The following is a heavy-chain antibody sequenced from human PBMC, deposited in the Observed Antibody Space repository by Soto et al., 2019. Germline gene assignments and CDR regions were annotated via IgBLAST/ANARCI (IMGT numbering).Heavy chain of an antibody. Sequence: GASVKVSCKASGGTFSSYTISWVRQAPGQGLEWMGRIIPILGIANYAQKFQGRVTITADKSTSTAYMELSSLRSEDTAVYYCARELYYDSSGYYQDYYYGMDVWGQGTTVTVSS. D-gene: IGHD3-22*01. J-gene: IGHJ6*02. V-gene: IGHV1-69*04. CDR3: ARELYYDSSGYYQDYYYGMDV. CDR2: IIPILGIA. CDR1: GGTFSSYT.